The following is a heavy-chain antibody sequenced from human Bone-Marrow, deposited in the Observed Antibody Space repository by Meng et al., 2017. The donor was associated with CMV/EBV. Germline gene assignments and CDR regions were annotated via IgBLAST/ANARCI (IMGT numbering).Heavy chain of an antibody. D-gene: IGHD6-13*01. CDR1: GFTFSDYY. J-gene: IGHJ6*02. Sequence: GGSLRLSCAASGFTFSDYYMSWIRQAPGKGLEWVSYISSSGSTIYYADSVKGRFTISRDNAKNTLYLQMNSLRAEDTAVYYCARTLAALGPYGMDVWGQGTTVTVSS. CDR2: ISSSGSTI. V-gene: IGHV3-11*04. CDR3: ARTLAALGPYGMDV.